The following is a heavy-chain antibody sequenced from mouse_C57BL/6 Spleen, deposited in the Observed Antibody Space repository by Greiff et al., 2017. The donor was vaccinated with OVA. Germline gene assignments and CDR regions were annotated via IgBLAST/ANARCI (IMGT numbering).Heavy chain of an antibody. Sequence: VHLQQPGAELVRPGSSVKISCKASGYTFTSYWMHWVKQRPIQGLEWIGNIDSSDSETHYNQKFKDKATLTVDKSSSTAYMQLSSLTSEDSAVYNCGRGPLYSPVFADWGEGTLVTVSA. D-gene: IGHD2-12*01. V-gene: IGHV1-52*01. J-gene: IGHJ3*01. CDR1: GYTFTSYW. CDR2: IDSSDSET. CDR3: GRGPLYSPVFAD.